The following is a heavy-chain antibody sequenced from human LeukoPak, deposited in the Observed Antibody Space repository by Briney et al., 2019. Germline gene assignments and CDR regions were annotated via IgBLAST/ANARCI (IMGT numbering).Heavy chain of an antibody. CDR2: ISGGST. Sequence: PGGSLRLSCAASGFTVSSNEMSWVRQAPGKGLEWVSSISGGSTYYADSRKGRFTISRDNSKNTLHLQMNSLRAEDTAVYYSNASNLRITMIVVVIISSTWYYYYMDVWGKGTTVTISS. CDR3: NASNLRITMIVVVIISSTWYYYYMDV. V-gene: IGHV3-38-3*01. CDR1: GFTVSSNE. D-gene: IGHD3-22*01. J-gene: IGHJ6*03.